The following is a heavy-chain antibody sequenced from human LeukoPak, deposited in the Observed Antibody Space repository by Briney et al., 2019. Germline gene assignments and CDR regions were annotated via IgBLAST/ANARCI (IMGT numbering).Heavy chain of an antibody. V-gene: IGHV1-69*04. CDR2: IIPILGIA. Sequence: ASVKVSCKASGGTFSSYAISWVRQAPGQGLEWMGRIIPILGIANYAQKFQGRVTMTEDTSTDTAYMELSSLRSEDTAVYYCATDRGYSYGYPFDYWGQGTLVTVSS. J-gene: IGHJ4*02. CDR1: GGTFSSYA. CDR3: ATDRGYSYGYPFDY. D-gene: IGHD5-18*01.